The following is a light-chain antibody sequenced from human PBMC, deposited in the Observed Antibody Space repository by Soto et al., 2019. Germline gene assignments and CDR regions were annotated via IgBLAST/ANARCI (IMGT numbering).Light chain of an antibody. CDR1: QRVSSSY. V-gene: IGKV3-20*01. CDR3: QQYGNSRA. CDR2: GAS. Sequence: EMVLTQSPGTLSLSPGERATLSCRASQRVSSSYLAWYQLKPGQAPRLLIYGASSRATGIPDRFSGSGSGTDFTLTISRLEPEDFAVYYCQQYGNSRAFGQGTKVEIK. J-gene: IGKJ1*01.